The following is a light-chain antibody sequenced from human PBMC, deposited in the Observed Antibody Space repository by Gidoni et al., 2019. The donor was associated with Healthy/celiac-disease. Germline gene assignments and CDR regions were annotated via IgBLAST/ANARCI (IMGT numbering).Light chain of an antibody. CDR2: EVS. Sequence: QSALTQPPSASGSPGQSVTISCTGTSSDVGCYNYVPWYQQHPGKAPKLMIYEVSKRPSGVPDRFSGSKSGNTASLTVSGLQAEDEADYYCSSYAGSNILYVFGTGTKVTVL. V-gene: IGLV2-8*01. J-gene: IGLJ1*01. CDR3: SSYAGSNILYV. CDR1: SSDVGCYNY.